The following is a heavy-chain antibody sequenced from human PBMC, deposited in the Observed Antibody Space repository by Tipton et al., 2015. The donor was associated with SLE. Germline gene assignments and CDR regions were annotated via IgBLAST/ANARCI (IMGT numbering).Heavy chain of an antibody. V-gene: IGHV4-31*03. D-gene: IGHD3-10*01. CDR3: ARAEYSFDY. CDR1: GGSISSGGYY. Sequence: LRLSCTVSGGSISSGGYYWSWIRQHPGKGLEWIGYIYYSGSTYYNPSLKSRLTISVDTSKNQFSLKLSSATAADTAVYYCARAEYSFDYWGQGALVTVSS. J-gene: IGHJ4*02. CDR2: IYYSGST.